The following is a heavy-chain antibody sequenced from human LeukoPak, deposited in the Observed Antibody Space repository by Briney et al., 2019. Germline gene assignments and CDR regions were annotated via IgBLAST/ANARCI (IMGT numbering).Heavy chain of an antibody. J-gene: IGHJ3*02. CDR1: GFTFSNAW. D-gene: IGHD3-10*01. CDR2: IKRKTDGGTT. Sequence: PGGSLRLSCAASGFTFSNAWMSWVRQAPGKGLEWVGRIKRKTDGGTTDYAAPVKGRFTISRDDSKNTLYLQMNSLKTDDTAVYYCTSYPSSYYATDASDIWGQGTMVTVSS. V-gene: IGHV3-15*01. CDR3: TSYPSSYYATDASDI.